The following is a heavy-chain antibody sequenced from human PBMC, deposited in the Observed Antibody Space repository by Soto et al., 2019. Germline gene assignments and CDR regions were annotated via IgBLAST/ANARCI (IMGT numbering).Heavy chain of an antibody. V-gene: IGHV4-34*01. CDR3: ARVFADHRLGGYYFDY. J-gene: IGHJ4*02. CDR1: GGSFSGYY. CDR2: INHSGST. D-gene: IGHD2-21*01. Sequence: SETLSLTCAVYGGSFSGYYWSWIRQPPGKGLEWIGEINHSGSTNYNPSLKSRVTISVDTSKNQFSLKLSSVTAADTAVYYCARVFADHRLGGYYFDYWGQGTLVTVSS.